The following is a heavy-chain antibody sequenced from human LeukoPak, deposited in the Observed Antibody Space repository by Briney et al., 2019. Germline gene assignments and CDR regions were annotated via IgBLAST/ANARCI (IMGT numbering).Heavy chain of an antibody. CDR1: GYTLTELS. Sequence: ASLKVSCKDSGYTLTELSMHWVRQAPGKGLEWMGGFDPEDGETIYAQKFQGRVTMTEDTSTDTAYMELSSLRSEDTAVYYCATRRYVWGSYRWDFDYWGQGTLVTVSS. J-gene: IGHJ4*02. CDR3: ATRRYVWGSYRWDFDY. CDR2: FDPEDGET. D-gene: IGHD3-16*02. V-gene: IGHV1-24*01.